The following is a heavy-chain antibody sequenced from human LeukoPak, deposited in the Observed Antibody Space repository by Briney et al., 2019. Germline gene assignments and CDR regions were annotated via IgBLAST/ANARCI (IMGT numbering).Heavy chain of an antibody. V-gene: IGHV1-69*05. D-gene: IGHD3-10*01. J-gene: IGHJ4*02. CDR1: GGTFSSYA. Sequence: SVKVSCRASGGTFSSYAISWVRQAPAQGLEWMGRIIPIFGTANYAQKFQGRVTITTDESTSTAYMELSSLRSEDTAVYYCARDQAYYGSGSYYHIEYWGQGTLVTVSS. CDR2: IIPIFGTA. CDR3: ARDQAYYGSGSYYHIEY.